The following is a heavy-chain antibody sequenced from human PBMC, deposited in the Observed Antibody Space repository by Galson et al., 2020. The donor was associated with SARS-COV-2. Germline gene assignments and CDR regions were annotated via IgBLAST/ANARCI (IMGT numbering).Heavy chain of an antibody. J-gene: IGHJ4*02. CDR3: ARATGYSLFDY. D-gene: IGHD3-9*01. Sequence: ASVKVSCKASGYTFPGYYMHWVRQAPGQGLEWMGWITPDSGGTNYAQKFQGRVTMTRDTSISTAYMELSRLRSDDTTVYYCARATGYSLFDYWGQGTLVTVSS. V-gene: IGHV1-2*02. CDR1: GYTFPGYY. CDR2: ITPDSGGT.